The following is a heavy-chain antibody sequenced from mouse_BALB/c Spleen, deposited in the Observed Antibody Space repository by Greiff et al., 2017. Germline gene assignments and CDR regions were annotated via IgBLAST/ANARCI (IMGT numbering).Heavy chain of an antibody. CDR3: ARENYEGNAMDY. V-gene: IGHV1S29*02. Sequence: VQLQQSGPELVKPGASVKISCKASGYTFTDYNMHWVKQSHGKSLEWIGYIYPYNGGTGYNQKFKSKATLTVDNSSSTAYMELRSLTSEDSAVYYCARENYEGNAMDYWGQGTSVTVSS. CDR1: GYTFTDYN. D-gene: IGHD2-4*01. CDR2: IYPYNGGT. J-gene: IGHJ4*01.